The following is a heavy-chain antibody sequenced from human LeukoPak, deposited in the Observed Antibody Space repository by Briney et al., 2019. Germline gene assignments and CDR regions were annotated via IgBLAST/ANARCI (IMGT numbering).Heavy chain of an antibody. CDR3: AREGIYCSSTSCQFGDYYYYGMDV. D-gene: IGHD2-2*01. CDR1: GYTFTSYG. CDR2: INPSGGST. J-gene: IGHJ6*02. V-gene: IGHV1-46*03. Sequence: ASVKVSCKASGYTFTSYGISWVRQAPGQGLEWMGIINPSGGSTSYAQKFQGRVTMTRDTSTSTVYMELSSLRSEDTAVYYCAREGIYCSSTSCQFGDYYYYGMDVWGQGTTVTVSS.